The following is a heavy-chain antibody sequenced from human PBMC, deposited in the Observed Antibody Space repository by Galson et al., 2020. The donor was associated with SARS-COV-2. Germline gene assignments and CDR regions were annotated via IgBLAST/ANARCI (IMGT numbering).Heavy chain of an antibody. Sequence: LTCTVSGGSISSGGYYWSWIRQHPGKGLEWIGYIYYSGSTYYNPSLKSRVTISVDTSKNQFSLKLSSVTAADTAVYYCARDRCSSTSCYGWYYMDVWGKGTTVTVSS. J-gene: IGHJ6*03. CDR2: IYYSGST. D-gene: IGHD2-2*01. CDR3: ARDRCSSTSCYGWYYMDV. CDR1: GGSISSGGYY. V-gene: IGHV4-31*03.